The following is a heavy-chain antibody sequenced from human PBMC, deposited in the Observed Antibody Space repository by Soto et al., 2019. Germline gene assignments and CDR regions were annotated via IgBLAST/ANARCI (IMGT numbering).Heavy chain of an antibody. CDR3: AKVRAMAHLYYYYGMDV. CDR1: GFTFSSYG. J-gene: IGHJ6*02. Sequence: QVQLVESGGGVVQPGRSLRLSCAASGFTFSSYGMHWVRQAPGKGLEWVAVISYDGSNKYYADSVKGRFTISRDNSKNTLYLQMKSLRAEDTAVYYCAKVRAMAHLYYYYGMDVWGQGTTVTVSS. D-gene: IGHD2-8*01. V-gene: IGHV3-30*18. CDR2: ISYDGSNK.